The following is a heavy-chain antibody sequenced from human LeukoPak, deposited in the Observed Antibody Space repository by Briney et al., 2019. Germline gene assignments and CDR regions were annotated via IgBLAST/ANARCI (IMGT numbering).Heavy chain of an antibody. V-gene: IGHV3-30*01. J-gene: IGHJ6*03. CDR2: ISYDGSNK. CDR3: ARERRGVEYYYYYYMDV. CDR1: GFTFSSYA. Sequence: GRSLRLSCAASGFTFSSYAMHWVRRAPGKGLEWVAVISYDGSNKYYADSVKGRFTISRDNSKNTLYLQMDSLRAEDTAVYYCARERRGVEYYYYYYMDVWGKGTTVTVSS. D-gene: IGHD3-10*01.